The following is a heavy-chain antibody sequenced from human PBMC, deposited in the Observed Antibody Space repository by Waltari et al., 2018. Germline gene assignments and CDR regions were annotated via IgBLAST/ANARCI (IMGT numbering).Heavy chain of an antibody. D-gene: IGHD3-9*01. J-gene: IGHJ2*01. CDR3: ARDFEAVDYWYFDL. CDR2: INTTPGNP. Sequence: QVQLVQSGSELKKPGASVKVSCKASGYNFTSSAMNWVRQAPGQGLEGMGWINTTPGNPTYAQGFTGRFVFSLDTSVSTAYLQISSLKAEDTAVYYCARDFEAVDYWYFDLWGRDTLVTVSS. V-gene: IGHV7-4-1*02. CDR1: GYNFTSSA.